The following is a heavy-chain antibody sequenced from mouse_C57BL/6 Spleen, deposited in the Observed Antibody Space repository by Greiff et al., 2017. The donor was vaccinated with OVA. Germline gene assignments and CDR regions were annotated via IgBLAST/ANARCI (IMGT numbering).Heavy chain of an antibody. D-gene: IGHD2-4*01. V-gene: IGHV1-82*01. CDR1: GYAFSSSW. CDR3: ARWGIYYDYDGAWFAY. Sequence: QVQLQQSGPELVKPGASVKISCKASGYAFSSSWMNWVKQRPGKGLEWIGRIYPGDGDTNYNGKFKGKATLTADKSSSTAYMQLSSLTSEDSAVYFCARWGIYYDYDGAWFAYWGQGTLVTVSA. J-gene: IGHJ3*01. CDR2: IYPGDGDT.